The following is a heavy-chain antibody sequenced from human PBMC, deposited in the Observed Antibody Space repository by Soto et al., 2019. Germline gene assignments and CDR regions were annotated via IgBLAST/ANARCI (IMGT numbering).Heavy chain of an antibody. Sequence: QVQLQESGPGLVKPSETLSLTCTVSGFSISNNYWSWIRQPPGKGLEWIGYIYYNGNTNYNPSLKSRLTMSVDTSRNQASLKLPTVTAADTAVYYCTRANWYSEYWGQGTLVTVSS. V-gene: IGHV4-59*01. CDR1: GFSISNNY. D-gene: IGHD7-27*01. CDR3: TRANWYSEY. J-gene: IGHJ4*02. CDR2: IYYNGNT.